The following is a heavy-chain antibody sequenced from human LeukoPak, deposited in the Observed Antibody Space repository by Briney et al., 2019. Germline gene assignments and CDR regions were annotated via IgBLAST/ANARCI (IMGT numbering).Heavy chain of an antibody. J-gene: IGHJ4*02. CDR1: GFTFSSYG. Sequence: PGGSLRLSCAASGFTFSSYGMHWVRHAPGRGLEWVAFIRYDGNNKYYADSVKGRFTISRDNSKNTLYLQMNSLRAEDTAVYYCAKDPWVRSYDSSGYVDYWGQGTLVTVSS. V-gene: IGHV3-30*02. CDR2: IRYDGNNK. D-gene: IGHD3-22*01. CDR3: AKDPWVRSYDSSGYVDY.